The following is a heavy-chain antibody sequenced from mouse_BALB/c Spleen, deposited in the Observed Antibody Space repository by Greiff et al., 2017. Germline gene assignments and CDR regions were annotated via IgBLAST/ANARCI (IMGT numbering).Heavy chain of an antibody. J-gene: IGHJ3*01. Sequence: EVKVVESGGGLVQPGGSRKLSCAASGFTFSSFGMHWVRQAPEKGLEWVAYISSGSSTIYYADTVKGRFTISRDNPKNTLFLQMTSLRSEDTAMYYCARAYYGNYGGFAYWGQGTLVTVSA. CDR1: GFTFSSFG. CDR2: ISSGSSTI. CDR3: ARAYYGNYGGFAY. D-gene: IGHD2-10*01. V-gene: IGHV5-17*02.